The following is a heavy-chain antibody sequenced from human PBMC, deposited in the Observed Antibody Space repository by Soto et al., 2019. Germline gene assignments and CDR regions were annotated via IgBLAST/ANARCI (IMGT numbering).Heavy chain of an antibody. V-gene: IGHV4-59*01. Sequence: PSGTLSLTCTVSGGSISSYYWSWIRQPPGRGLEWIGYIYYSGSTNYNPSLKSRVTISVDTSKNQFSLKLSSVTAADTAVYYCARQRQGYDPYYYYYMDVWGKGTTVTVS. J-gene: IGHJ6*03. CDR3: ARQRQGYDPYYYYYMDV. CDR2: IYYSGST. D-gene: IGHD5-12*01. CDR1: GGSISSYY.